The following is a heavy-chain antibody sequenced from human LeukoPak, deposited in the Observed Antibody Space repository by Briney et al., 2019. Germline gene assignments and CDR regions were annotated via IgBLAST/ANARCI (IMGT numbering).Heavy chain of an antibody. V-gene: IGHV4-59*08. J-gene: IGHJ4*02. D-gene: IGHD6-13*01. CDR1: GGSISSYY. Sequence: SETLSLTCTVSGGSISSYYWSWLRQSPGKGLEWVGYIYYSGSANYNPSLKSRVTISVDTSKSQFSLKLSSVTAADTAVYYCARGGSSWGNFDYWGQGTLVTVSS. CDR3: ARGGSSWGNFDY. CDR2: IYYSGSA.